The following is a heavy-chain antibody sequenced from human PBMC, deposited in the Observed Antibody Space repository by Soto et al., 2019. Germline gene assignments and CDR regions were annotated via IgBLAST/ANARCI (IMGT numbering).Heavy chain of an antibody. CDR2: ISYDGSNK. CDR3: AKQRVVGATWYYGMDV. V-gene: IGHV3-30*18. CDR1: GFTFSSYG. D-gene: IGHD1-26*01. Sequence: PGGSLRLSCAASGFTFSSYGMHWVRQAPGKGLEWVAVISYDGSNKYYADSVKGRFTFSRDNSKNTLYLQMNSLRAEDTAVYYCAKQRVVGATWYYGMDVWGQGTTVTVSS. J-gene: IGHJ6*02.